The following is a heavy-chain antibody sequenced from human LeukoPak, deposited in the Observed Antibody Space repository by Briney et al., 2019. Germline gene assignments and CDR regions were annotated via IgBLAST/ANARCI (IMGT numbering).Heavy chain of an antibody. CDR2: IYSGGRT. CDR1: GFTVSSND. V-gene: IGHV3-53*01. Sequence: GSLRLSCAASGFTVSSNDMSWVRQAPGKGLEWVSVIYSGGRTFYADSVKGRFTISRDNSKNTLYLQMNSLRAEDTAVYYCGRPLQRGSWTQRALDYWGQGTLVTVSS. D-gene: IGHD3-10*01. J-gene: IGHJ4*02. CDR3: GRPLQRGSWTQRALDY.